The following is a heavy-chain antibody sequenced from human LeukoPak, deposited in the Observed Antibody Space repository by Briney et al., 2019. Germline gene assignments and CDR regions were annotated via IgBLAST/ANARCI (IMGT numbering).Heavy chain of an antibody. J-gene: IGHJ3*02. D-gene: IGHD1-26*01. CDR1: GGSISSSDFY. CDR2: ISYSGST. V-gene: IGHV4-39*02. CDR3: ARDDRELLDAFDI. Sequence: SETLSLTCTVSGGSISSSDFYWGWIRQPPGKGLEWIGIISYSGSTYYNPSLKSRVTISVDTSKNQFSLKLSSVTAADTAVYYCARDDRELLDAFDIWGQGTLVTVSS.